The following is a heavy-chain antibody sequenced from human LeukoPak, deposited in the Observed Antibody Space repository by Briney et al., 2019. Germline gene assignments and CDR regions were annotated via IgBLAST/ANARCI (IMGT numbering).Heavy chain of an antibody. J-gene: IGHJ4*02. D-gene: IGHD3-10*01. V-gene: IGHV4-34*01. CDR3: ARHYGSGSYYAY. CDR2: INQSGST. CDR1: GGSFSGYY. Sequence: PSETLSLTCAVYGGSFSGYYWSWIRQPPGKGLEWIGEINQSGSTNYNPSLKSRVTISLDTSKNQFSLKLRSVTAADTAVYYCARHYGSGSYYAYWGQGTLVTVSS.